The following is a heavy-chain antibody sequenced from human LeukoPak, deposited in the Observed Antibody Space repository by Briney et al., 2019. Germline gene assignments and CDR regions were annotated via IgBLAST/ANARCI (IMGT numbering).Heavy chain of an antibody. D-gene: IGHD3/OR15-3a*01. CDR3: TRSFGPGSRYYSY. V-gene: IGHV3-72*01. J-gene: IGHJ4*02. CDR1: GFTFSDHY. CDR2: IRNKANSYTT. Sequence: GGSLRLSCAASGFTFSDHYMDWVRQAPGKGLEWVGRIRNKANSYTTEYAASVKGRFIISRDDSKNSQYLQMNSLKTEDTAVYYCTRSFGPGSRYYSYWGQGTLVTVSS.